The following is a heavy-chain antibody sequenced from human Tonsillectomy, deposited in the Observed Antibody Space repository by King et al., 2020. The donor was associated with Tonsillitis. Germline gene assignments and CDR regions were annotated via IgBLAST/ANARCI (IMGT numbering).Heavy chain of an antibody. CDR3: AKDPRGGRMTVEPFDY. J-gene: IGHJ4*02. CDR2: ISGSGGST. V-gene: IGHV3-23*04. CDR1: GFTFSSYA. D-gene: IGHD3-22*01. Sequence: VQLVESGGGLVQPGGSLRLSCAASGFTFSSYAMRWVRQAPGKGLEWVSGISGSGGSTYYADSVKGRFTISRDNSKNTLYLQMNSLRAEDTAVYYCAKDPRGGRMTVEPFDYWGQGTLVTVSS.